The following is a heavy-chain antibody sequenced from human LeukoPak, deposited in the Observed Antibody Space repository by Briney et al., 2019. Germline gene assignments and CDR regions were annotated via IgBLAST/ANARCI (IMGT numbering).Heavy chain of an antibody. CDR3: ARAASPYYYDSSGYYASAFDI. V-gene: IGHV1-18*01. D-gene: IGHD3-22*01. J-gene: IGHJ3*02. CDR1: GYTFTSYG. CDR2: ISAYNGNT. Sequence: ASVKVSCKASGYTFTSYGISWVRQAPGQGLEWMGWISAYNGNTNYAQKLQGRVTMTTGTSTSTAYMELRSLRSDDTAVYYCARAASPYYYDSSGYYASAFDIWGQGTMVTVSS.